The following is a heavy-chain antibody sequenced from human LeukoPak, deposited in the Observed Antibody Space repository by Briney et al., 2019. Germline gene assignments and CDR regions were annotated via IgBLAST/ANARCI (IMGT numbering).Heavy chain of an antibody. Sequence: GGSLRLSCAASGFTFSSYAMSWVRQAPGKGLEWVSAISGSGGSTYCADSVKGRFTISRDNSKNTLYLQMNSLRAEDTAVYYCAKGGGYSYGYVPLDYWGQGTLVTVSS. CDR3: AKGGGYSYGYVPLDY. CDR2: ISGSGGST. CDR1: GFTFSSYA. V-gene: IGHV3-23*01. J-gene: IGHJ4*02. D-gene: IGHD5-18*01.